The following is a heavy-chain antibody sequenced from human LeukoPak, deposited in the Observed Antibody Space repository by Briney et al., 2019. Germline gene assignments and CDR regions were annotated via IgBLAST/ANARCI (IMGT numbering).Heavy chain of an antibody. Sequence: GGSLRLSCAASGFTFTNYAMSWVRQAPGQGLEWVSEIISSGVSTYLADSVQGRFTISRDDSVNTLYLQMSRLRAEDTAVYFCAKRRDGYNSGAFDIWGQGTMITVSS. D-gene: IGHD5-24*01. CDR3: AKRRDGYNSGAFDI. J-gene: IGHJ3*02. CDR1: GFTFTNYA. CDR2: IISSGVST. V-gene: IGHV3-23*01.